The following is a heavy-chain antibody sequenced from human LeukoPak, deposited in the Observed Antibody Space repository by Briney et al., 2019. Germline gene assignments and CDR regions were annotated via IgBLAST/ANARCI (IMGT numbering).Heavy chain of an antibody. Sequence: ASVKVSCKASGYTFTSYDINWVRQAPGQGLEWMGWMNPNSGNTGYAQKFQGRVTMTRNTSISTAYMELSSLRSEDTAVYYCARGNSYGPQFDYWGQGTLVTVSS. CDR2: MNPNSGNT. CDR3: ARGNSYGPQFDY. CDR1: GYTFTSYD. J-gene: IGHJ4*02. V-gene: IGHV1-8*01. D-gene: IGHD5-18*01.